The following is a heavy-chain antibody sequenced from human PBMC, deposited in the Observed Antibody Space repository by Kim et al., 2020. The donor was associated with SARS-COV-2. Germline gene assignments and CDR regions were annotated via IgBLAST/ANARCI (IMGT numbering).Heavy chain of an antibody. CDR3: AKEGYSYTGGYFDY. V-gene: IGHV3-30*18. D-gene: IGHD5-18*01. CDR2: ISYDGSNK. J-gene: IGHJ4*02. CDR1: GFTFSSYG. Sequence: GGSLRLSCAASGFTFSSYGMHWVRQAPGKGLEWVAVISYDGSNKYYADSVKGRFTISRDNSKNTLYLQMNSLRAEDTAVYYCAKEGYSYTGGYFDYWGQGTLVTVSS.